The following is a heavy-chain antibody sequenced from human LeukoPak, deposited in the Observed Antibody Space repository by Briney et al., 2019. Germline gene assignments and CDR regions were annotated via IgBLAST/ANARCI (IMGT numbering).Heavy chain of an antibody. Sequence: PGRSLRLSCAASGFTFSDYNMHWVRQAPGKGLEWVTVISYDGSNKYYADSVKGRFTISRDNSKNTLHLQMNSLRAEDTAVYYCAELGITMIGGVWGKGTTVTISS. CDR3: AELGITMIGGV. CDR2: ISYDGSNK. D-gene: IGHD3-10*02. CDR1: GFTFSDYN. V-gene: IGHV3-30*18. J-gene: IGHJ6*04.